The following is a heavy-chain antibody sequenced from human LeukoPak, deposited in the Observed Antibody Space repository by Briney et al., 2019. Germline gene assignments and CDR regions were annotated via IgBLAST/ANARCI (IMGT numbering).Heavy chain of an antibody. CDR3: PRDFVAGQAFDI. D-gene: IGHD2-21*01. CDR1: GVTFSTYA. J-gene: IGHJ3*02. Sequence: GGSLRLSCAASGVTFSTYAMNWVRQTPGKGLEWVSSISSDSSHIYYADSVMGRFTISRDNAKNSLFLQMNSLRADDTAVYYIPRDFVAGQAFDIWGRGTMVTVSS. V-gene: IGHV3-21*01. CDR2: ISSDSSHI.